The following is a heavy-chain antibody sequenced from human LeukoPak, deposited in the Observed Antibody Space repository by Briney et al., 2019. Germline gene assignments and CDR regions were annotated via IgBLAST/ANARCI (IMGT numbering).Heavy chain of an antibody. Sequence: PGGSQRLSCAATGFRFSSYDMHWVRQAPGKGLEWVSGVSGSGGSTYYADSVKGRFTISRDNSNNTLYLQMNSLRAEDTAVYYCAKWGSRSWFTREAFEIWGQGTMLSVSS. CDR2: VSGSGGST. J-gene: IGHJ3*02. CDR3: AKWGSRSWFTREAFEI. V-gene: IGHV3-23*01. CDR1: GFRFSSYD. D-gene: IGHD6-13*01.